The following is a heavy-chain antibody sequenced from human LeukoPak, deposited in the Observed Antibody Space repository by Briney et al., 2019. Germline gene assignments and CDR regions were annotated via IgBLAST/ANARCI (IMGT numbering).Heavy chain of an antibody. CDR1: GFTFSNYA. CDR2: ISGSTGST. D-gene: IGHD1-26*01. V-gene: IGHV3-23*01. J-gene: IGHJ4*02. Sequence: GGSLRLSCAASGFTFSNYAMNWVRQAPGKGLEWVSLISGSTGSTYYADSVKGRFSISRDNSKNTIYLQMNSLRAGDTAVGYVSTGPVSGIVGATTLYYWGQGTLVTVSS. CDR3: STGPVSGIVGATTLYY.